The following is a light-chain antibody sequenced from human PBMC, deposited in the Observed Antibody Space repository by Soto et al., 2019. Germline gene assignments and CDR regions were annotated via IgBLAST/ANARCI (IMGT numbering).Light chain of an antibody. J-gene: IGKJ1*01. CDR2: DAS. Sequence: DIHMTQSPSTLSASVGDRFTITCRASQSIIIWVAWYQQKPGKAPKLLIYDASSLESGVPSRFRGSGSGTECSLTISSLQPDDFATYYCQQYNNYSGIFGQGTKVDIK. V-gene: IGKV1-5*01. CDR1: QSIIIW. CDR3: QQYNNYSGI.